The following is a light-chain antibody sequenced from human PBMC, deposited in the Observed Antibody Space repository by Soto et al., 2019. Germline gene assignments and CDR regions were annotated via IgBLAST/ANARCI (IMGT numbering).Light chain of an antibody. CDR2: DAS. CDR1: TSDVGSSNG. Sequence: QSALTQPPSVSGSPGQSVAISCPGTTSDVGSSNGVSWYQQPPGTAPKLMIYDASNRPSGVPDRFSGSKSGNTASLTISGLQAEDEADYYCSSYTSSSTYVFGSGTKVTVL. V-gene: IGLV2-18*02. J-gene: IGLJ1*01. CDR3: SSYTSSSTYV.